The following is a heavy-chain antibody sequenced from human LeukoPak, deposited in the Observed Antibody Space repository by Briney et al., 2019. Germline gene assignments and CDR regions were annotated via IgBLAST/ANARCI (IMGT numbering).Heavy chain of an antibody. Sequence: SETLSLTCTVSGGSISSYYWSWIRQPPGKGLEWIGYIYYSGSTNYNLSLKSRVTISVDTSKNQFSLKLSSVTAADTAVYYCARWVVSGWYYYGMDVWGQGTTVTVSS. V-gene: IGHV4-59*01. CDR2: IYYSGST. CDR3: ARWVVSGWYYYGMDV. J-gene: IGHJ6*02. CDR1: GGSISSYY. D-gene: IGHD6-19*01.